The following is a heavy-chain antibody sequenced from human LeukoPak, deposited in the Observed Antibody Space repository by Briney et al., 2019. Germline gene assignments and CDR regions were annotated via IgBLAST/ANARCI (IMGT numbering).Heavy chain of an antibody. J-gene: IGHJ3*02. D-gene: IGHD2-2*01. Sequence: ASVKVSCKVSGYTFTDYYMHWVQQAPGKGLEWMGLVDPEDGETIYAEKFQGRVTITADTSTDTAYMELSSLRSEDTAVYYCATAAYNAFDIWGQGTMVSVSS. CDR1: GYTFTDYY. V-gene: IGHV1-69-2*01. CDR2: VDPEDGET. CDR3: ATAAYNAFDI.